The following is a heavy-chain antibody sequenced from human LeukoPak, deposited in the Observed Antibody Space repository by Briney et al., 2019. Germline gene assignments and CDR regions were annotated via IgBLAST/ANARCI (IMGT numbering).Heavy chain of an antibody. V-gene: IGHV3-48*04. CDR1: GFTFSSYS. D-gene: IGHD3-3*01. Sequence: GGSLRLSCAASGFTFSSYSMNRVRQAPGKGLEWVSYISSSSSTIYYADSVKGRFTISRDNAKNSLYLQMNSLRAEDTAVYYCAKGGYYDVWSAYDYWGQGTLVTVSS. CDR2: ISSSSSTI. J-gene: IGHJ4*02. CDR3: AKGGYYDVWSAYDY.